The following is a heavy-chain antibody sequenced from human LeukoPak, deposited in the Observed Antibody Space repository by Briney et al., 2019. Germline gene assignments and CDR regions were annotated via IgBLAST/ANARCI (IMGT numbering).Heavy chain of an antibody. J-gene: IGHJ4*02. CDR1: GYTFTSYD. CDR3: ARAPKKYGGNFAATYYLDY. Sequence: GASVKVSCKASGYTFTSYDINWVRQATGQGLEWMGWMNPNSGNTGYAQKFQGRVTMTRNTSISTAYMELSSLRSEDTAVYYCARAPKKYGGNFAATYYLDYWGQGTLVTVSS. V-gene: IGHV1-8*01. D-gene: IGHD4-23*01. CDR2: MNPNSGNT.